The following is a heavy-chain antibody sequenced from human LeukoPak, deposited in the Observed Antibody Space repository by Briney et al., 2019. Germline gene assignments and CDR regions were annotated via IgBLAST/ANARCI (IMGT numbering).Heavy chain of an antibody. CDR1: EFTFNTYW. Sequence: GGSLRLSCAASEFTFNTYWMSWVRQAPGKGLEWVANIKQGGREKYYVDSVKGRFTISRDNAKNSLYLQMNSLRVEDTAVYYCARDRGRFDYWGQGTLVTVFS. CDR2: IKQGGREK. CDR3: ARDRGRFDY. D-gene: IGHD5-12*01. V-gene: IGHV3-7*05. J-gene: IGHJ4*02.